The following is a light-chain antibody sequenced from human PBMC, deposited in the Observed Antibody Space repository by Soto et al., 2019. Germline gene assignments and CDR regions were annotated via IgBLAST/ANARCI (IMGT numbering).Light chain of an antibody. V-gene: IGKV3-15*01. CDR2: GAS. CDR1: QSFASN. J-gene: IGKJ2*01. Sequence: EIVMTQSPASLSVSPGDGATLSCRASQSFASNVAWYQQKPGQGPRLLIHGASTRAVGVPARFSGSGSGTDFTLTINSLQSEDFAVYYCQQYHNWPPQYTFGQGTKLQIK. CDR3: QQYHNWPPQYT.